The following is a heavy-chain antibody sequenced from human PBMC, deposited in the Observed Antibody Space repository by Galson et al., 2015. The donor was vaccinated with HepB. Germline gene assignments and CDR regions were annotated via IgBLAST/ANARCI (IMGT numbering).Heavy chain of an antibody. D-gene: IGHD6-13*01. CDR1: GYIFTNYW. J-gene: IGHJ4*02. Sequence: QSGAEVKKPGESLKISCPGSGYIFTNYWIGWVRQMPGKGLAWMGIIYPADSDTKYSPSFQGQVTISADKSINTAYLQWSSLKASDSAIYYCARPDPYSSSWNVLHWGQGTLVTVSS. V-gene: IGHV5-51*01. CDR3: ARPDPYSSSWNVLH. CDR2: IYPADSDT.